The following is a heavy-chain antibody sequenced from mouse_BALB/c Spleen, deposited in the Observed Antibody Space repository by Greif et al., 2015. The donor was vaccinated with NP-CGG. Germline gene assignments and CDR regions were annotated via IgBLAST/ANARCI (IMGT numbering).Heavy chain of an antibody. V-gene: IGHV2-2*02. J-gene: IGHJ3*01. CDR3: ARNYYRYDAFAY. Sequence: QVQLQQSGPGLVQPSQSLSITCTVSGFSLTSYGVHWVRQSPGKGLEWLGVIWSGGSTDYNAAFISRLSISKDNPKSQVFFKMNSLQANDTAIYYCARNYYRYDAFAYWGQGTLVTVSA. CDR1: GFSLTSYG. D-gene: IGHD2-14*01. CDR2: IWSGGST.